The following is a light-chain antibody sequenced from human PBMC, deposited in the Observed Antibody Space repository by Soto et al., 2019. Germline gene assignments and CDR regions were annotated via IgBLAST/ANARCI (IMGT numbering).Light chain of an antibody. CDR2: RND. J-gene: IGLJ2*01. Sequence: QSVLIQPPSASATPGQRVSISCSGTSSNTAKNYVYWYQQVPGTAPKLLILRNDQRSSGVPERFSGSKSGTSASLAISGLRSEDEAAYFCAAWDDSLRGVLFGGGTKLTVL. CDR1: SSNTAKNY. V-gene: IGLV1-47*01. CDR3: AAWDDSLRGVL.